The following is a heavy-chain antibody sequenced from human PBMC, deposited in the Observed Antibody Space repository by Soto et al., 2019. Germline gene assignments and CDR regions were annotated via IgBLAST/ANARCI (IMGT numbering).Heavy chain of an antibody. CDR1: GGSISSGGYY. J-gene: IGHJ4*02. CDR2: IYYSGST. CDR3: ARGITIFGVVIIRSYFDY. D-gene: IGHD3-3*01. Sequence: QVQLQESGPGLVKPSQTLSLTCTVSGGSISSGGYYWSWIRQHPGKGLEWIGYIYYSGSTYYNPSLKSRVTISVDTSKNQFSLKLSSVTDADTAVYYCARGITIFGVVIIRSYFDYWGQGTLVTVSS. V-gene: IGHV4-31*03.